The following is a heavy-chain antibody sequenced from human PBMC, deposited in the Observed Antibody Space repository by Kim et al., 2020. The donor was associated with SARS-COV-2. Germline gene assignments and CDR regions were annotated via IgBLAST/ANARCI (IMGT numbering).Heavy chain of an antibody. V-gene: IGHV4-4*02. J-gene: IGHJ4*02. CDR1: GGSISSSNW. CDR3: ARYYYGSGYYFDY. CDR2: IYHSGST. Sequence: SETLSLTCAVSGGSISSSNWWSWVRQPPGKGLEWIGEIYHSGSTNYNPSLKSRVTISVDKSKNQFSLKLSSVTAADTAVYYCARYYYGSGYYFDYWGQGTLVTVSS. D-gene: IGHD3-10*01.